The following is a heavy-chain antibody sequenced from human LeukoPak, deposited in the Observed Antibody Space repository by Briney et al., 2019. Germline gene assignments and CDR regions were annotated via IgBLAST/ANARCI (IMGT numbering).Heavy chain of an antibody. J-gene: IGHJ4*02. CDR1: RLTFNKYA. Sequence: PGGSLRLSCAVSRLTFNKYAMSWVRQAPGKGLEWVSGISGRGASKYYADSVKGRFTISRDNSKNTLYLQMNSLRAEDTAVYYCAKGVVVAPDVTPFDYWGQGTLVTVSS. CDR3: AKGVVVAPDVTPFDY. V-gene: IGHV3-23*01. D-gene: IGHD2-2*01. CDR2: ISGRGASK.